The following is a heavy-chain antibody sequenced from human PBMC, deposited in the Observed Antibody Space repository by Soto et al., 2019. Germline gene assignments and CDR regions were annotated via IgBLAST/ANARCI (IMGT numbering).Heavy chain of an antibody. V-gene: IGHV4-59*01. Sequence: QAHLEQSGPGLVKPSETLSLTCTFSGGSITSYYWSWIRQPPGKGLEWIGYIFHGLGPNYNSSLRGRVSISVDTSRNQLSLELRSLTAADTAVYYCAGDRHWYGSGGPFYPAGSFDIWGQGTMVAVST. CDR3: AGDRHWYGSGGPFYPAGSFDI. D-gene: IGHD2-15*01. J-gene: IGHJ3*02. CDR2: IFHGLGP. CDR1: GGSITSYY.